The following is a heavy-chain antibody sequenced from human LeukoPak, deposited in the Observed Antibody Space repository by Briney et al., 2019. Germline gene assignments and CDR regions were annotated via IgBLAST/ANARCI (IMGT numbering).Heavy chain of an antibody. D-gene: IGHD6-19*01. V-gene: IGHV4-59*01. J-gene: IGHJ3*02. Sequence: SETLSLTCTVSRGSISGYYWSWIRQPPGKGLEWIGYIYYSGSTNYNPSLKSRVTISVDTSKNQFSLKLSSVTAADTAVYYCARVVRGWYDAFDIWGQGTMVTVSS. CDR2: IYYSGST. CDR3: ARVVRGWYDAFDI. CDR1: RGSISGYY.